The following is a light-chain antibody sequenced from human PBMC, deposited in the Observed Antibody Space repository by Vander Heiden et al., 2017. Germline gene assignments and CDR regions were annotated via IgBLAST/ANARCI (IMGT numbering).Light chain of an antibody. CDR1: KLGDNY. CDR2: HDT. J-gene: IGLJ3*02. V-gene: IGLV3-1*01. Sequence: SELTQPPSVSVSPGQTATITYSGDKLGDNYACWYQQKPGQSPGLVIYHDTKRPSGIPERFSGSSSATTETLTISGTEAVDESYYYSQAWDTNWVFGGGTKLTVL. CDR3: QAWDTNWV.